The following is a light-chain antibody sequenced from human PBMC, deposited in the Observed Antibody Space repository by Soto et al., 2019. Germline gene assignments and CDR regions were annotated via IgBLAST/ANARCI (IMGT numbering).Light chain of an antibody. CDR3: QKYDSAPT. CDR1: QGISNS. CDR2: AAS. J-gene: IGKJ1*01. V-gene: IGKV1-27*01. Sequence: DIQITQSPSSLSAAVRPSGTITFPPSQGISNSLAWYQQKPGKVPKLLIHAASTLLSGVPSRFSGSGSGTDFTLTISSLQPEDVATYYCQKYDSAPTFGTGTKVDIK.